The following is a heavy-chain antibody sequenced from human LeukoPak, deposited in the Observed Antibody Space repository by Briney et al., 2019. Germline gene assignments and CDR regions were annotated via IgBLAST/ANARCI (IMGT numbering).Heavy chain of an antibody. J-gene: IGHJ4*02. CDR1: GASISDSY. D-gene: IGHD6-6*01. CDR2: IYYSGST. CDR3: ARVSDSSWVYFDY. Sequence: SETLSLTCSISGASISDSYWSWIRQPPGKGLEWIGYIYYSGSTNYYPSLKSRVTISLDTSKNQFSLKVSSVTAADTAVYYCARVSDSSWVYFDYWGQGTLVTVSS. V-gene: IGHV4-59*01.